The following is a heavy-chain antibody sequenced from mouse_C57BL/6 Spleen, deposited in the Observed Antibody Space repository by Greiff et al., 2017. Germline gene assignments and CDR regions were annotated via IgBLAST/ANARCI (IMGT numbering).Heavy chain of an antibody. CDR2: ISDGGSHT. D-gene: IGHD2-5*01. Sequence: EVHLVESGGGLVKPGGSLKLSCAASGFTFSSYAMSWVRQTPEKRLEWVATISDGGSHTYYPGNVKGRFTISRDNAKNNLYLQMSHLKSEDTAMYYCARGGYYSNYEFAYWGQGTLVTVSA. J-gene: IGHJ3*01. V-gene: IGHV5-4*01. CDR1: GFTFSSYA. CDR3: ARGGYYSNYEFAY.